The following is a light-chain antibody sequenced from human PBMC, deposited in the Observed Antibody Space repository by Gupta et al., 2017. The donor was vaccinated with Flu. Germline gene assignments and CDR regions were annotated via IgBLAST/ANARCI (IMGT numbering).Light chain of an antibody. V-gene: IGLV3-1*01. CDR2: DDK. Sequence: SYDLTQPPSVSVSPGQTASITCSGDKLGDKYVCWYQQKPGQSPVLVIYDDKKRPSGIPERFSGSHSGSTATLTISGTQAMDEADYYCQALGSGRYVFGTGTRVTVV. CDR1: KLGDKY. CDR3: QALGSGRYV. J-gene: IGLJ1*01.